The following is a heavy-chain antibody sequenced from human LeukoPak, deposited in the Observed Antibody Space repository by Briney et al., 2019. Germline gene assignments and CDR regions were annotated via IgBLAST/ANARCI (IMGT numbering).Heavy chain of an antibody. CDR2: MNPASGNT. D-gene: IGHD2-8*01. CDR3: ARPTNRPSRYYGMDV. V-gene: IGHV1-8*01. J-gene: IGHJ6*02. CDR1: GYMLTSYD. Sequence: ASVKVSCKASGYMLTSYDMNWVRQATGQGPEYMGWMNPASGNTGYAQKFQGRVTMTWDTSKNTGYMELRSLRYEDTAVYYCARPTNRPSRYYGMDVWGQGTTVTVSS.